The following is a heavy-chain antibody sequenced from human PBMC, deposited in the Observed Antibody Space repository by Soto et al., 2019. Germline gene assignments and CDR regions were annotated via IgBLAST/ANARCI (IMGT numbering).Heavy chain of an antibody. J-gene: IGHJ4*02. D-gene: IGHD2-15*01. CDR1: GYTFTSYD. Sequence: ASVKVSCKASGYTFTSYDINWVRQATGQGLEWMGWMNPNSGNTGYAQKFQGRVTMTRNTSISTAYMELSSLRSEDTAVYYCARALGYCSGGSCPDFDYWGQGTLVTVSS. CDR2: MNPNSGNT. V-gene: IGHV1-8*01. CDR3: ARALGYCSGGSCPDFDY.